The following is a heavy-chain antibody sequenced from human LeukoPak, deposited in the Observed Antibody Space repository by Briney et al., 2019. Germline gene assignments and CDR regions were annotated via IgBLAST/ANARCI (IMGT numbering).Heavy chain of an antibody. D-gene: IGHD3-10*01. J-gene: IGHJ5*02. CDR1: GYTLTELS. CDR2: FDPEDGET. CDR3: ATDLFRKGSGGTGWFDP. Sequence: GPVKVSCKVSGYTLTELSMHWVRQAPGKGLEWMGGFDPEDGETIYAQKFQGRVTMTEDTSTDTAYMELSSLRSKDTAVYYCATDLFRKGSGGTGWFDPWGQGTLVTVSS. V-gene: IGHV1-24*01.